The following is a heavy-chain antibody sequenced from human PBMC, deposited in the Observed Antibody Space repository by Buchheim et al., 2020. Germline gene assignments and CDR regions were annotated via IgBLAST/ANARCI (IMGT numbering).Heavy chain of an antibody. D-gene: IGHD3-16*02. Sequence: EVQLVESGGGLVQPGGSLRLSCAASGFTFSSYEMNWVRQAPGKGLEWVSYISSSGSTIYYAGSVKGRFTISRDNAKNSLYLQMNSLRAEDTAVYYRARVPYYDYVWGSYRTFDYWGQGTL. CDR2: ISSSGSTI. J-gene: IGHJ4*02. CDR1: GFTFSSYE. V-gene: IGHV3-48*03. CDR3: ARVPYYDYVWGSYRTFDY.